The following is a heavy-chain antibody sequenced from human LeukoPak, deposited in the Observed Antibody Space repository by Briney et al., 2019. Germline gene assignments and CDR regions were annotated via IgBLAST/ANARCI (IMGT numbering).Heavy chain of an antibody. CDR1: GGSISSYY. V-gene: IGHV4-59*01. CDR3: ARGGDSKHLVN. Sequence: SETLSLTCTVSGGSISSYYWSWIRQPPGKGLEWIGYIYYSGSTNYNPSLKSRVTISVDTSKNQFSLNLSSVTAADTAVYYCARGGDSKHLVNWGQGTLVTVSS. J-gene: IGHJ4*02. CDR2: IYYSGST. D-gene: IGHD3-3*02.